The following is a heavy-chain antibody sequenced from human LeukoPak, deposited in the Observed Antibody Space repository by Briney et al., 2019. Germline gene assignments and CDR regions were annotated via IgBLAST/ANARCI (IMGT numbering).Heavy chain of an antibody. D-gene: IGHD6-13*01. J-gene: IGHJ4*02. CDR1: GGSISSYY. Sequence: SETLSLTCTVSGGSISSYYWSWIRQPPGKGLEWIGYIYYRGSTNYNPSLKSRVTISVDTSKNQFSLKLSSVTAADTAVYYCARSGYSSSWYVDYWGQGTLVTVSS. CDR3: ARSGYSSSWYVDY. CDR2: IYYRGST. V-gene: IGHV4-59*01.